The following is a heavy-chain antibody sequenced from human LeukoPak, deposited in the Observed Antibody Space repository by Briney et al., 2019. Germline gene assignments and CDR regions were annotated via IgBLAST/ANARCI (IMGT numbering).Heavy chain of an antibody. CDR3: AKAFRIVGIGNPDDAFDV. CDR1: GFTFSSYA. Sequence: PGGSLRLSCAASGFTFSSYAMSWVRQAPGKGLEWVSAISGSGGSTYYADSVKGRFTLSRDNSENTLYLQLNSLRAGDSGIYYCAKAFRIVGIGNPDDAFDVWGQGTVVTVS. V-gene: IGHV3-23*01. J-gene: IGHJ3*01. CDR2: ISGSGGST. D-gene: IGHD1-26*01.